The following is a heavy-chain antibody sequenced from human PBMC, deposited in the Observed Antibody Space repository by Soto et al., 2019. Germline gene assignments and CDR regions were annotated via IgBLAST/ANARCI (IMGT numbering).Heavy chain of an antibody. CDR2: ISGSGGST. V-gene: IGHV3-23*01. D-gene: IGHD3-22*01. Sequence: LRLSCAASGFTFSSYAMSWVRQAPGKGLEWVSAISGSGGSTYYADSVKGRFTISRDNSKNTLYLQMNSLRAEDTAVYYCAKSDSSGYYYLNWFDPWGQGTLVTVSS. CDR3: AKSDSSGYYYLNWFDP. CDR1: GFTFSSYA. J-gene: IGHJ5*02.